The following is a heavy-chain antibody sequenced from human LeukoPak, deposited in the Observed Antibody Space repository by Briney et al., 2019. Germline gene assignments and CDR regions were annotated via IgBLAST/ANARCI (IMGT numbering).Heavy chain of an antibody. CDR2: IYTSGST. J-gene: IGHJ4*02. Sequence: PSQTLSLTCTVSGASISSGSYYWSWIRQPAGKGLEWIGRIYTSGSTNYNPSLKSRVTISVDTSKNQFSLKLSSVTAADTAVYYCARDSNYYDSSGYYYVVFDYWGQGTPVTVSS. V-gene: IGHV4-61*02. D-gene: IGHD3-22*01. CDR3: ARDSNYYDSSGYYYVVFDY. CDR1: GASISSGSYY.